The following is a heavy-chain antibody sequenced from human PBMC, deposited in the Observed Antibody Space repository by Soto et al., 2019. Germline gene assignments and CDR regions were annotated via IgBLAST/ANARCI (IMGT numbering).Heavy chain of an antibody. CDR2: IRSKANSYAT. D-gene: IGHD3-16*02. CDR1: GFTFSGSA. CDR3: TRGGPYDYVWGSYRPPLDY. V-gene: IGHV3-73*01. Sequence: EVQLVESGGGLVQPGGSLKLSCAASGFTFSGSAMHWVRQASGKGLEWVGRIRSKANSYATAYAASVKGRFTISRDDSKTTAYLQMNSLKTEDTAVYYCTRGGPYDYVWGSYRPPLDYWGQGTLVTVSS. J-gene: IGHJ4*02.